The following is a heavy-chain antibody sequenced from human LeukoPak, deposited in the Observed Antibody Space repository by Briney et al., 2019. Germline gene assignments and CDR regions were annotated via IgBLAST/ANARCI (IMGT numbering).Heavy chain of an antibody. V-gene: IGHV3-48*01. CDR2: ISSSSSTI. CDR3: AKAYGTNGYYQLPIDF. J-gene: IGHJ4*02. D-gene: IGHD3-22*01. Sequence: GGSLRLSCAASGFTFSSYSMNWVRQAPGKGLEWVSYISSSSSTIYYADSVKGRFTISRDNSRNTLYLQLNNLRADDTALHYCAKAYGTNGYYQLPIDFWGRGTLVTVSS. CDR1: GFTFSSYS.